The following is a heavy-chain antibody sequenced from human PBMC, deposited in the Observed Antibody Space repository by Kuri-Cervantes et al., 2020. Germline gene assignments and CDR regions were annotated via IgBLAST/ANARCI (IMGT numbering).Heavy chain of an antibody. CDR3: ARGDAGYSGYDRNNNWFDP. CDR1: EYTFTSYD. Sequence: SVKVSCKASEYTFTSYDINWVRQATGQGLEWMGGIIPIFGTANYAQKFQGRVTITADKSTGTAYMELSSLKASDTAMYYCARGDAGYSGYDRNNNWFDPWGQGTLVTVSS. V-gene: IGHV1-69*06. D-gene: IGHD5-12*01. J-gene: IGHJ5*02. CDR2: IIPIFGTA.